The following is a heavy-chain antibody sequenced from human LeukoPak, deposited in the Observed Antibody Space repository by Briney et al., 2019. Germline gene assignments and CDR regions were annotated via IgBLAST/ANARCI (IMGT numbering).Heavy chain of an antibody. J-gene: IGHJ4*02. CDR3: ARGEADYDFWSGYTGFDY. CDR2: INPSGGST. D-gene: IGHD3-3*01. V-gene: IGHV1-46*01. Sequence: GASVKVSCKASGYTFTSYYMHWVRQAPGQGLGWMGIINPSGGSTSYAQKFQGRVTMTRDTSTSTVYMELSSLRSEDTAVYYCARGEADYDFWSGYTGFDYWGQGTLVTVSS. CDR1: GYTFTSYY.